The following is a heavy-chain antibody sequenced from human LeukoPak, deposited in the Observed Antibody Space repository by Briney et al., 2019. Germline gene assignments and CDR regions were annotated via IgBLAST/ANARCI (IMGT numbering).Heavy chain of an antibody. CDR1: GSTFNNYW. Sequence: GGSLRLSCAASGSTFNNYWMTWVRQAPGKGLEWVANIKEDGNEKYYVDSVKGRFTISRDNAKNSLYLQMNSLRAEDTAVYYCARARASGRRGAFDIWGQGTMVTVSS. CDR3: ARARASGRRGAFDI. D-gene: IGHD1-26*01. V-gene: IGHV3-7*01. J-gene: IGHJ3*02. CDR2: IKEDGNEK.